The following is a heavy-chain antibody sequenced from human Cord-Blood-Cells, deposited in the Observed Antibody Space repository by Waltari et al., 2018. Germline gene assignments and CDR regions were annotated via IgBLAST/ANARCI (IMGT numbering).Heavy chain of an antibody. CDR2: IKSKTDGGKT. Sequence: EVQLVESGGGLVKPGGSLRLSCAASGFTFSNAWMSWVRQAPGKGLEWVGRIKSKTDGGKTDYAAPLKGRFTISRDDSKNTLYLQMNSLKTEDTAVYYCTTVAYYDFWSGYYDAFDIWGQGTMVTVSS. CDR1: GFTFSNAW. J-gene: IGHJ3*02. V-gene: IGHV3-15*01. D-gene: IGHD3-3*01. CDR3: TTVAYYDFWSGYYDAFDI.